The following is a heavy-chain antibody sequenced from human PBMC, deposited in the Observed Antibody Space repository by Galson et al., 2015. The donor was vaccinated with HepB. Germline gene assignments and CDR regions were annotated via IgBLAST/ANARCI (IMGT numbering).Heavy chain of an antibody. J-gene: IGHJ4*02. Sequence: SVKVSCKASGSTFTGYYMHWVRQAPGQGLEWMGRINPNSGGTNYAQKFQGRVTMTRDTSISTAYMELSRLRSDDTAVYYCARGAGDYYDSSGWNWGQGTLVTVSS. CDR2: INPNSGGT. CDR1: GSTFTGYY. D-gene: IGHD3-22*01. CDR3: ARGAGDYYDSSGWN. V-gene: IGHV1-2*06.